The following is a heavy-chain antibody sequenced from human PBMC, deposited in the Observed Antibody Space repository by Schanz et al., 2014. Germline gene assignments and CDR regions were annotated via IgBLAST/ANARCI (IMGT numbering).Heavy chain of an antibody. CDR1: GGTFNSYT. J-gene: IGHJ4*02. V-gene: IGHV1-69*02. CDR3: ARGYGASPTDF. CDR2: IIPILGIA. Sequence: QVQLVQSGAEVKKPGSSMKVSCKASGGTFNSYTINWVRQAPGQGLEWMGRIIPILGIANYAQKFQGRVTITADRSTSTAYMELSSLRSEDTAVYYCARGYGASPTDFWGQGTLVTVSS. D-gene: IGHD4-17*01.